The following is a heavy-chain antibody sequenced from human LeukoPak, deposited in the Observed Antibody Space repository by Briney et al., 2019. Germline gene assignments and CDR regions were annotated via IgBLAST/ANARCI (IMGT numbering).Heavy chain of an antibody. D-gene: IGHD2-2*01. Sequence: SETLSLTCAVYGGSFSGYYWSWIRQPPGKGLEWIGEINHSGSTNYNPSLKCRVTISVDTSKNQFSLKLSSVTAADTAVYYCAGVPAARHYFDYWGQGTLVTVSS. CDR3: AGVPAARHYFDY. J-gene: IGHJ4*02. CDR2: INHSGST. V-gene: IGHV4-34*01. CDR1: GGSFSGYY.